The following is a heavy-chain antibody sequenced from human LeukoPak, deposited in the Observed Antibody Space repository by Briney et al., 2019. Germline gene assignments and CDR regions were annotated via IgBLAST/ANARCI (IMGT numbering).Heavy chain of an antibody. CDR3: AKGDSYYDFCLDV. CDR1: GGTFSSYA. CDR2: IIPILGIA. Sequence: SVKVSCKASGGTFSSYAISWVRQAPGQGLEWMGRIIPILGIANYAQKFQGRVTITADKSTSTAYMELSSLRSEDTAVYYCAKGDSYYDFCLDVWGQGTTVTVSS. D-gene: IGHD3-3*01. J-gene: IGHJ6*02. V-gene: IGHV1-69*04.